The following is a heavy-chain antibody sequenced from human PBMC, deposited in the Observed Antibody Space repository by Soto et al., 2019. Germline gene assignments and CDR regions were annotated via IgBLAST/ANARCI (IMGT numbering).Heavy chain of an antibody. V-gene: IGHV3-66*01. CDR2: IYSGGST. D-gene: IGHD3-10*01. CDR1: GFTVSNNY. CDR3: ARDLRITMVRGVPYYYYYMDV. Sequence: TGGSLRLSCAASGFTVSNNYMTWVRQAPGKGLEWVSVIYSGGSTYYADSVKGRFTISRDNSKNTLYLQMNSLRAEDTAVYYCARDLRITMVRGVPYYYYYMDVWGKGTTVTVSS. J-gene: IGHJ6*03.